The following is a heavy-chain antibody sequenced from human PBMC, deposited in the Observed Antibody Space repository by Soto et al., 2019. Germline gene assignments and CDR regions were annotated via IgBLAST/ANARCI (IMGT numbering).Heavy chain of an antibody. D-gene: IGHD3-16*01. CDR1: GYTFTNYS. CDR3: AVCLGGPDGPGKH. J-gene: IGHJ4*02. Sequence: ASAKVSCKASGYTFTNYSLHWGRRAPGQRVEGMGGINAGSGNTNYSQKFQGRVTITRDTSASTAYMDLSSLRAADTAVYYCAVCLGGPDGPGKHWGPRPRAPVPS. CDR2: INAGSGNT. V-gene: IGHV1-3*01.